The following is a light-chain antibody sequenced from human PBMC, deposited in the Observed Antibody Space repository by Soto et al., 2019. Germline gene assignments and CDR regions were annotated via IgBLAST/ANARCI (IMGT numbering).Light chain of an antibody. CDR2: KAS. Sequence: EIQMAQSPSTLSGSVGDRVTITCRASQTISSWLAWYQQKPGKAPKLLIYKASTLKSGVPSRFSGSGSGTEFTLTISSLQPDDFATYYCQHSNSYSFTFGPGTKVDIK. J-gene: IGKJ3*01. V-gene: IGKV1-5*03. CDR1: QTISSW. CDR3: QHSNSYSFT.